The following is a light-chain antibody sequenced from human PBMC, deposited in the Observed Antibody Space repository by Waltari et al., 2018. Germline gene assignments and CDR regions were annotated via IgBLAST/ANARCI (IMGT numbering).Light chain of an antibody. Sequence: SYELTQPPSVSVSPGHTARITCSGEALQTQYAYWYRQKSGQAPVLVIYEDTKRPSGIPERFSASNSGAVATLTITGAQVEDEADYYCYSTDYTGNYWVFGGGTKLTVL. CDR1: ALQTQY. V-gene: IGLV3-10*01. CDR3: YSTDYTGNYWV. J-gene: IGLJ3*02. CDR2: EDT.